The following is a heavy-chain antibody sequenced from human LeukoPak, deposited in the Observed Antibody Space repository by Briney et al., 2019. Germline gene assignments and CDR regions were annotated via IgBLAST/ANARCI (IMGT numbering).Heavy chain of an antibody. D-gene: IGHD4-17*01. CDR2: IRGSGCGT. CDR1: GFIFSNYA. CDR3: GRDPNGDYIGAFDM. V-gene: IGHV3-23*01. J-gene: IGHJ3*02. Sequence: PGGSLRLSCAASGFIFSNYALMWLRQSPGKGLELVSAIRGSGCGTFYADSVKGRFTISRDNSKNTLYLQMNGLRAEDTAVYYCGRDPNGDYIGAFDMWGRGTLVTVSS.